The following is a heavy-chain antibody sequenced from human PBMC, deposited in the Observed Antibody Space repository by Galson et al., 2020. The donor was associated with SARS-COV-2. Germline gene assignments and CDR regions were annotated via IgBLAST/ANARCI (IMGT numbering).Heavy chain of an antibody. CDR3: TRDSPGFYFDS. CDR2: IHYSGST. CDR1: GGSITSGGYY. Sequence: SETLSLTCTVSGGSITSGGYYLTWIRQHPGKGLEWIGFIHYSGSTYYNPSLKSRLTISVDTSKSQFSLRLSSVTAADSAVSYCTRDSPGFYFDSWVQGVLVTVSS. V-gene: IGHV4-31*03. J-gene: IGHJ4*02.